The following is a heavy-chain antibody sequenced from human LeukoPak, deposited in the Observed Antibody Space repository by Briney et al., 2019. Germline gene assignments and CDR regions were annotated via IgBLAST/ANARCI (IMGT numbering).Heavy chain of an antibody. D-gene: IGHD6-19*01. J-gene: IGHJ4*02. V-gene: IGHV4-59*01. Sequence: SETLSLTCTVSGASISSYHWSWIRQPPGKGLEWIGYIYYSGSTNYNPSLKSRVTISVDTSKNQFSLKLSSVTAADTAVYYCARFHSSGWYYFDYWGQGTLVTVSS. CDR3: ARFHSSGWYYFDY. CDR1: GASISSYH. CDR2: IYYSGST.